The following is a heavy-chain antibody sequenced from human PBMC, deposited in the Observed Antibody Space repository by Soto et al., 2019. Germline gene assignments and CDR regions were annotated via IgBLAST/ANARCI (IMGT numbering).Heavy chain of an antibody. D-gene: IGHD6-13*01. V-gene: IGHV3-23*01. CDR3: AKDRLRSSWYKDDAFDI. CDR2: ISGSGGST. Sequence: GGSLRLSCAASGFTFSSYAMSWVRQAPGKGLEWVSAISGSGGSTYYADSVKGRFTISRDNSKNTLYLQMNSLRAEDTAVYYCAKDRLRSSWYKDDAFDIWGQGTMVTVSS. CDR1: GFTFSSYA. J-gene: IGHJ3*02.